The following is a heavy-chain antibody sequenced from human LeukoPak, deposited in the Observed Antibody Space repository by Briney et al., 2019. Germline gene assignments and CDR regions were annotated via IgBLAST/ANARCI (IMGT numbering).Heavy chain of an antibody. Sequence: SETLSLTCIVSGGSISNYYWSWIREPPGKGLEWIGYIYSSGSTNYNPSLKSRVTISVDTSKNQFSLRLSSVTAADTAVYFCARAGYSSGWPTNWGQGTLVNVSS. D-gene: IGHD6-19*01. CDR1: GGSISNYY. V-gene: IGHV4-59*01. J-gene: IGHJ4*02. CDR2: IYSSGST. CDR3: ARAGYSSGWPTN.